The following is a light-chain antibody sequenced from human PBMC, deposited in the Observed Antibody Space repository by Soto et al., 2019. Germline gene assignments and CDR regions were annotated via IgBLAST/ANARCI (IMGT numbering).Light chain of an antibody. CDR3: QQYHSYPWT. J-gene: IGKJ1*01. V-gene: IGKV1-5*03. CDR1: QSIGSW. Sequence: DIQMTQSTSILSASVGDRVTITCRASQSIGSWLAWYQQKPGKAPNLLIYKASSLESGVPPRFSGSGSGTEFTLTVSSLQPDDFATYYCQQYHSYPWTFGQGTKVDIK. CDR2: KAS.